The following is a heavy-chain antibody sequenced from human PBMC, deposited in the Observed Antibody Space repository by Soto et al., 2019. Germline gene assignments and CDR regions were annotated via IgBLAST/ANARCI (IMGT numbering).Heavy chain of an antibody. Sequence: GGSLRLSCAASGFTFDDYAMHWVRQAPGKGLEWVSGISWNSGSIGYADSVKGRFTISRDNAKNSLYLQMNSLRAEDTALYYCAKDIDYDSSGPFDYWGQGTLVTVSS. V-gene: IGHV3-9*01. CDR2: ISWNSGSI. D-gene: IGHD3-22*01. CDR1: GFTFDDYA. J-gene: IGHJ4*02. CDR3: AKDIDYDSSGPFDY.